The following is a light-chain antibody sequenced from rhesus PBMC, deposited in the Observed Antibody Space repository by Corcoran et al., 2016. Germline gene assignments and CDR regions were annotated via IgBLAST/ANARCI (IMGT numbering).Light chain of an antibody. CDR1: QGISSY. J-gene: IGKJ2*01. CDR3: LQHNSYPYS. CDR2: AAS. Sequence: GDTVTITCRASQGISSYLNWFQQKQGKAPKLLIYAASSLESGVPSRFSGSGSGTEFTLTISSLQPEDFAAYYCLQHNSYPYSFGQGTKVEI. V-gene: IGKV1-28*01.